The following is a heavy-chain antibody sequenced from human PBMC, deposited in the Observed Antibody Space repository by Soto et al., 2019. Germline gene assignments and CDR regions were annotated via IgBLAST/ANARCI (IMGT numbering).Heavy chain of an antibody. CDR3: ARERGYGSSSLGSFDM. Sequence: EVQLVESGGGLVQPGGSLRLSCAASGFMFSSYEMSWARQTPGRGPEWVANVKQDGSAKYCVDSVKGRFTISRDNAKNSLYLQMNSLRDEYTAVYYCARERGYGSSSLGSFDMWGQGTMVIVSS. D-gene: IGHD3-10*01. V-gene: IGHV3-7*01. CDR2: VKQDGSAK. CDR1: GFMFSSYE. J-gene: IGHJ3*02.